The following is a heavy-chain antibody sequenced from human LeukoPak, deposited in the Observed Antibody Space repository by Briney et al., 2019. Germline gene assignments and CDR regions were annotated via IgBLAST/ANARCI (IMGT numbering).Heavy chain of an antibody. CDR2: INSDGSST. Sequence: GGSLRLSYAASGFTFSSYWMHWVRQAPGKGLVWVSRINSDGSSTSYADSVKGRFTISRDNAKNTLYLQMNSLRAEDTAVYYCARDRGNYYYYMDVWGKGTTVTISS. CDR1: GFTFSSYW. V-gene: IGHV3-74*01. J-gene: IGHJ6*03. CDR3: ARDRGNYYYYMDV.